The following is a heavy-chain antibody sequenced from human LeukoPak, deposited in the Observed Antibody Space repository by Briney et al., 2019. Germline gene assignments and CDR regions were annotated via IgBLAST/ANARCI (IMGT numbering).Heavy chain of an antibody. J-gene: IGHJ3*02. D-gene: IGHD3-22*01. CDR1: GFTFRKYN. V-gene: IGHV3-21*01. CDR3: ARAKFDSSRYDYRGFDI. CDR2: ISSGSRYI. Sequence: GESLRLSCAASGFTFRKYNMNWVRQAPGKGLEWVSAISSGSRYIYYAASVKGRFTMSRDNAKKSLYLQMNSLRAEDTAVYYCARAKFDSSRYDYRGFDIWGQGTMVTVSS.